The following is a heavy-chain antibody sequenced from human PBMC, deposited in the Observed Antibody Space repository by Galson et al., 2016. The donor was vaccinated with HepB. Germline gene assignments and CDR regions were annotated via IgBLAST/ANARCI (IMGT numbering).Heavy chain of an antibody. D-gene: IGHD6-19*01. J-gene: IGHJ4*02. V-gene: IGHV1-18*01. CDR2: ITTYNGNT. CDR3: ARWEWLVGYYFDY. CDR1: GYRFTSYG. Sequence: SVKVSCKASGYRFTSYGISWVRQAPGQGLEWMGWITTYNGNTSYAQKLQGRVTMTTDTSTSTAYMELRSLSSDDTAVYYCARWEWLVGYYFDYWGQGTLVTVSS.